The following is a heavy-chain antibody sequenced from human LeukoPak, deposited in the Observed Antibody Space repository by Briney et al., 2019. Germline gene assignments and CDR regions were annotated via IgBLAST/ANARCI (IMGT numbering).Heavy chain of an antibody. D-gene: IGHD1-20*01. CDR2: ISGSGGST. CDR3: AKVLGSITGTVIYYYGMDV. CDR1: GFTFSSYV. Sequence: GGSLRLSCAASGFTFSSYVMSWVRQAPGKGLEWVSAISGSGGSTYYADSVKGRFTISRDNSKNTLYLQMNSLRAEDTAVYYCAKVLGSITGTVIYYYGMDVWGQGTTVTVSS. J-gene: IGHJ6*02. V-gene: IGHV3-23*01.